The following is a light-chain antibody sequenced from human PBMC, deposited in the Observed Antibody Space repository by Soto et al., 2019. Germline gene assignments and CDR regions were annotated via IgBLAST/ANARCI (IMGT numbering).Light chain of an antibody. CDR2: SAS. CDR3: HQYNEWPWT. V-gene: IGKV3-15*01. CDR1: QSVGDK. J-gene: IGKJ1*01. Sequence: EVLMTQSPVTLSLSPGETATLSCGASQSVGDKLAWYQQKPGQAPRLLIFSASTRDSGIPARFSGSGSGTEFTLAISGLQSEDFAAYYCHQYNEWPWTFGGGTKVEL.